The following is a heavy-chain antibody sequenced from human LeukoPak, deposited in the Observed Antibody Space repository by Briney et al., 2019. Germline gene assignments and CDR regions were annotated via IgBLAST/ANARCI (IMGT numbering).Heavy chain of an antibody. D-gene: IGHD3-22*01. CDR1: GFTFSSYA. CDR2: ISSSGSTI. V-gene: IGHV3-21*04. Sequence: GGSLRLSCAASGFTFSSYAMSWVRQAPGKGLEWVSAISSSGSTIYYADSVKGRFTISRDNAKNSLYLQMNSLRAEDTAVYYCARDNYYDSSGYFGYWGQGTLVTVSS. J-gene: IGHJ4*02. CDR3: ARDNYYDSSGYFGY.